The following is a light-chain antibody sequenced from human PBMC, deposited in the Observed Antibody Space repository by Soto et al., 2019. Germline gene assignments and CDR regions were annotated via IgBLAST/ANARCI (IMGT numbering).Light chain of an antibody. V-gene: IGLV2-14*03. CDR1: SSDVGGYNT. CDR2: EVS. J-gene: IGLJ3*02. CDR3: GSYSSTFTRV. Sequence: QAVVTQPASVSGSPGQSITISCTGTSSDVGGYNTVSWFQQHPGKAPKLMIYEVSNRPLGVSNRFSASKSGNTASLTISGLQAEDEADYYCGSYSSTFTRVFGGGTKLTVL.